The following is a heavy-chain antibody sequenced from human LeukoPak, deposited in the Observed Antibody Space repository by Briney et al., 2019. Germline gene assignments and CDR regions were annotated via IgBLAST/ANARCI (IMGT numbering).Heavy chain of an antibody. Sequence: GGSLRLSRTASGFTFSDYWMTWVRQAPGKGPEWVANIKQEGSQRYYVDSVRGRFTISRDNAKNSWYLQMNSLRAEDTAVYYWAINSPVATVGYWGQGTLVTVSS. CDR2: IKQEGSQR. J-gene: IGHJ4*02. D-gene: IGHD4-23*01. CDR1: GFTFSDYW. CDR3: AINSPVATVGY. V-gene: IGHV3-7*01.